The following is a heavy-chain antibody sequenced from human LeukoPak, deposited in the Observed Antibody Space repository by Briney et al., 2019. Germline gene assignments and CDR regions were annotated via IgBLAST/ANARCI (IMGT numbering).Heavy chain of an antibody. V-gene: IGHV1-2*02. CDR3: ARAGIWDYDDSSGYHNAAFDI. Sequence: WASVKVSCKASGYTFTGYYMHWVRQAPGQGLEWMGWINPNSGGTSYAQKFQGRVTVTRDTSISTAYMELSTLRSDDTAVYYCARAGIWDYDDSSGYHNAAFDIWGLGTMVTVSS. CDR1: GYTFTGYY. CDR2: INPNSGGT. D-gene: IGHD3-22*01. J-gene: IGHJ3*02.